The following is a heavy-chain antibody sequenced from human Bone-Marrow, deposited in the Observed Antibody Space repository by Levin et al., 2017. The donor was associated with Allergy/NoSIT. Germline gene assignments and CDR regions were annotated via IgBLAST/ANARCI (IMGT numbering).Heavy chain of an antibody. CDR1: GFTFSSAW. D-gene: IGHD3-10*01. CDR2: IKSKISGATT. Sequence: GGSLRLSCAASGFTFSSAWMTWVRQSPGKGLEWVGRIKSKISGATTDYAAPVNGRFSISRDDSKNTIYLQMNSLETDDMGIYYCAKVKDPITWALEYWGQGTLVTVSS. V-gene: IGHV3-15*07. CDR3: AKVKDPITWALEY. J-gene: IGHJ4*02.